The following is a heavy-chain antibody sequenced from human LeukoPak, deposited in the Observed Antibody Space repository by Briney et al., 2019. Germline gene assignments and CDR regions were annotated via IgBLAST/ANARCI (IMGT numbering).Heavy chain of an antibody. CDR3: ARAQLLGGYYYYYMDV. CDR2: IYTSGST. D-gene: IGHD2-2*01. V-gene: IGHV4-4*07. CDR1: GGSISSYY. J-gene: IGHJ6*03. Sequence: NPSETLSLTCTVSGGSISSYYWSWIRQPAGKGLEWIGRIYTSGSTNYNPSLKSRVTMSVDTSKNQFSLKLSSVIAADTAVYYCARAQLLGGYYYYYMDVWGKGTTVTVSS.